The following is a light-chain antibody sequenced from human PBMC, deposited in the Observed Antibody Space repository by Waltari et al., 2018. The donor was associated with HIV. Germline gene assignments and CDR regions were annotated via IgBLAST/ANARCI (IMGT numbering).Light chain of an antibody. CDR1: QDISNN. V-gene: IGKV1-33*01. CDR2: GAS. J-gene: IGKJ3*01. CDR3: QQYDDLPFT. Sequence: DIRMTQSPSSLSAPMGASVTMTCQATQDISNNLNWYQQKTGEAPKLLIYGASVLETGISSRFSGSGSGTNFTLTITNPQPEDVATYFCQQYDDLPFTFGPGTKV.